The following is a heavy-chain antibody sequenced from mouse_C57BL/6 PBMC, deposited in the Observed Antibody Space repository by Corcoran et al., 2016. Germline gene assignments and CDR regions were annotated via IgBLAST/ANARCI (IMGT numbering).Heavy chain of an antibody. CDR3: ARQQIYYGNPYAMDY. CDR2: IYPGSGNT. V-gene: IGHV1-84*01. CDR1: GYTFTDYY. D-gene: IGHD2-1*01. J-gene: IGHJ4*01. Sequence: QIQLQQSGPELVKPGASVKISCKASGYTFTDYYINWVKQRPGQGLEWIGWIYPGSGNTKYNEKFKGKATLTGDTSSSTAYMQLSSLTSEDSAVYFCARQQIYYGNPYAMDYWGQGTSVTVSS.